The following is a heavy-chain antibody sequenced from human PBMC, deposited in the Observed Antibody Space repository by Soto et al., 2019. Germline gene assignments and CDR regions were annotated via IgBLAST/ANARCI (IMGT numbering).Heavy chain of an antibody. Sequence: QLVESGGGVVRPGGSLSLSCAASGFTFDDYGMSWVRQTPGEGLEWVAGINWKGDRSGHADSVKGRFTISRDNAKNSLYLQMNSLRAEDTAFYHCAREVEGSTGTKLFDPWGQGTLVTVSS. V-gene: IGHV3-20*01. J-gene: IGHJ5*02. CDR1: GFTFDDYG. CDR2: INWKGDRS. CDR3: AREVEGSTGTKLFDP. D-gene: IGHD1-1*01.